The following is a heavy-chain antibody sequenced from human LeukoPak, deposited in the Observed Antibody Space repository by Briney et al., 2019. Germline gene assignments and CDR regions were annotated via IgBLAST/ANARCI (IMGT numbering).Heavy chain of an antibody. CDR1: GFTFSNYN. CDR2: ISSSSSTI. D-gene: IGHD2/OR15-2a*01. V-gene: IGHV3-48*01. J-gene: IGHJ4*02. Sequence: PGGSLRLSCAASGFTFSNYNMDWVRQAPGKGLEWVSYISSSSSTIYYADSVKGRFTISRDSAKNTVYLHMNSLRVEDTAVYYCTSFFETNWGQGTLVTVSS. CDR3: TSFFETN.